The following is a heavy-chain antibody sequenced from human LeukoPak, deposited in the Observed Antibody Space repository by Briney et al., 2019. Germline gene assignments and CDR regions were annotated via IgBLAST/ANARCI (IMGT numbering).Heavy chain of an antibody. CDR1: GFTFGTYW. J-gene: IGHJ4*02. CDR3: ARDVGLSGYDLNDY. Sequence: PGGSLRLSCVDSGFTFGTYWMTWVRQAPGKGLEWVANIKYDGSEKYYVDSVKGRFTISRDNAKNSLYLQMNSLRAEDTAVYHCARDVGLSGYDLNDYWGQGTLVTVSS. V-gene: IGHV3-7*01. D-gene: IGHD5-12*01. CDR2: IKYDGSEK.